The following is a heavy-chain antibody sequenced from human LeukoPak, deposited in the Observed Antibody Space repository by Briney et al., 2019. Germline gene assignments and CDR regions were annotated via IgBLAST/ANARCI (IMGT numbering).Heavy chain of an antibody. D-gene: IGHD3-10*01. Sequence: GGSLRLSCAASGFIVSDNYMSWVRQAPGKGLEGVSVIYSGGSTYYADSVKGRFTISRDYSKNTLYLQMNSLRAEDTAVYYCARQGPWFGELSGSYWGQGTLVTVSS. CDR3: ARQGPWFGELSGSY. V-gene: IGHV3-53*01. J-gene: IGHJ4*02. CDR2: IYSGGST. CDR1: GFIVSDNY.